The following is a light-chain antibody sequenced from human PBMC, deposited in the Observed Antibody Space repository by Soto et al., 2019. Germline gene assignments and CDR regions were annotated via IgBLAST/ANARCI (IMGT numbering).Light chain of an antibody. Sequence: EIGLTQSPGTLSLSPGERATLSCRASQSVSSTYLAWYQHKLGQAPRLLIYGASSKAPGIPDRISGSGSGTDFTLTISRLEPEDFTVYYCQQYGSSPRSFGQGTKVEVK. CDR2: GAS. J-gene: IGKJ1*01. CDR1: QSVSSTY. CDR3: QQYGSSPRS. V-gene: IGKV3-20*01.